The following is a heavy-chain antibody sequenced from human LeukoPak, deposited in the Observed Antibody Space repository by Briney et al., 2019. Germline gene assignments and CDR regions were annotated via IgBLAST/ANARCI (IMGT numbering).Heavy chain of an antibody. V-gene: IGHV3-49*04. D-gene: IGHD2-15*01. CDR3: TRVSLVAASVFFDY. Sequence: PGGSLRLSCTASGFTFGDYAMSWVRQAPGKGLEWVSFIRSKAYGGTTEYAASVKGRFTISRDDSKSIAYLQMNSLKTEDTAEYYCTRVSLVAASVFFDYWGQGTLVTVSS. J-gene: IGHJ4*02. CDR2: IRSKAYGGTT. CDR1: GFTFGDYA.